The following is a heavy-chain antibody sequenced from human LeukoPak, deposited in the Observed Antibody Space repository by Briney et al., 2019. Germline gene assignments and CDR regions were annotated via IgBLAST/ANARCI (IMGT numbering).Heavy chain of an antibody. D-gene: IGHD4-23*01. Sequence: SETLSLTCTVSGGSISSGTHFWTWTRQPAGKGLEWIGRIDSRGSTYYNPSLRSRVTISLDTSKNQFSLKLSSVTAADTAVYYCARGNGGNSEFDYWGRGTLVTVSS. CDR2: IDSRGST. J-gene: IGHJ4*02. CDR3: ARGNGGNSEFDY. V-gene: IGHV4-61*02. CDR1: GGSISSGTHF.